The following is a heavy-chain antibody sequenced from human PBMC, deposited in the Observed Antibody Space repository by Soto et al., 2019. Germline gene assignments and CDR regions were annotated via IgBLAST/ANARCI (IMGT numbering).Heavy chain of an antibody. CDR2: IFSDAER. V-gene: IGHV2-26*01. J-gene: IGHJ6*02. CDR3: VRMNADSYAHDYARDV. CDR1: GFSLTTGRMC. Sequence: SCPPLVNPTETLTLTCNVSGFSLTTGRMCVSWIRQPPGKALEWLAHIFSDAERSYSTSLQGRLTISTDGSGSQVVLIMTNMGPVDTGTYFCVRMNADSYAHDYARDVCGQG. D-gene: IGHD3-16*01.